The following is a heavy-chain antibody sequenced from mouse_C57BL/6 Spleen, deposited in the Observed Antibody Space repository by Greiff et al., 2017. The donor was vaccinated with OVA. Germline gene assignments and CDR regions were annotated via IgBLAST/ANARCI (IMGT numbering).Heavy chain of an antibody. V-gene: IGHV1-55*01. CDR1: GYTFTSYW. CDR2: IYPGSGST. CDR3: ARPGLYYAMDY. J-gene: IGHJ4*01. Sequence: QVQLKQPGAELVKPGASVKMSCKASGYTFTSYWITWVKQRPGQGLEWIGDIYPGSGSTNYNEKFKSKATLTVDTSSSTAYMQLSSLTSEDSAVYYCARPGLYYAMDYWGQGTSVTVSS.